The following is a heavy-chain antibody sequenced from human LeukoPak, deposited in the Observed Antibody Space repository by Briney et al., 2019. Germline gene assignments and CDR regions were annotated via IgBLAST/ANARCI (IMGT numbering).Heavy chain of an antibody. Sequence: GESLKISCKGSGYSFTSYWIGWVRQMPGKGLEWMGIIYPGDSDTRYSPSFQGQVTTSADKSISTAYLQWSSLKASDTAMYYCARHVNIAAAGDNWFDPWGQGTLVTVSS. CDR2: IYPGDSDT. CDR3: ARHVNIAAAGDNWFDP. D-gene: IGHD6-13*01. J-gene: IGHJ5*02. V-gene: IGHV5-51*01. CDR1: GYSFTSYW.